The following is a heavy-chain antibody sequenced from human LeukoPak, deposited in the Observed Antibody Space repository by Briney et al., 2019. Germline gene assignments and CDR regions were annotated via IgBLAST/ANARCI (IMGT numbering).Heavy chain of an antibody. CDR3: ARDVEGGTFDI. CDR2: IDQSGGRN. D-gene: IGHD3-16*01. V-gene: IGHV3-7*05. CDR1: GFTFSRFW. Sequence: GGSLRLSCAASGFTFSRFWMNWVSQAPGRGLEWVANIDQSGGRNNYVDSVKGRFTISRDNAKNSLFLEMSSLRADDTAVYFCARDVEGGTFDIWGQGTTVTVSS. J-gene: IGHJ3*02.